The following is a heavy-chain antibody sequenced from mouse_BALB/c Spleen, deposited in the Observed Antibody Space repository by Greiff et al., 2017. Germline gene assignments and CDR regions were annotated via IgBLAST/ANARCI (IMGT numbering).Heavy chain of an antibody. CDR1: GYTFTSYY. V-gene: IGHV1S81*02. Sequence: QVQLQQSGAELVKPGASVKLSCKASGYTFTSYYMYWVKQRPGQGLEWIGEINPSNGGTNFNEKFKSKATLTVDKSSSTAYMQLSSLTSEDSAVYYCVLGDSYAMDYWGQGTSVTVSS. CDR3: VLGDSYAMDY. J-gene: IGHJ4*01. D-gene: IGHD3-3*01. CDR2: INPSNGGT.